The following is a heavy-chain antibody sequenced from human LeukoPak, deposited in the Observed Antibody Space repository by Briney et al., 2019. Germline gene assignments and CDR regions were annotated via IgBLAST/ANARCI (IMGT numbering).Heavy chain of an antibody. CDR3: AKDGYSSSLNHPGATEFDY. Sequence: PGGSLRLSCAASGFTFSTYAMSWVRQAPGKGLEWVSAMSGSGGSTKYADSVKGRFTISRDDSKNTLYLQMNSLRAEDTAVYYCAKDGYSSSLNHPGATEFDYWGQGTLVTVPS. CDR2: MSGSGGST. CDR1: GFTFSTYA. V-gene: IGHV3-23*01. J-gene: IGHJ4*02. D-gene: IGHD6-6*01.